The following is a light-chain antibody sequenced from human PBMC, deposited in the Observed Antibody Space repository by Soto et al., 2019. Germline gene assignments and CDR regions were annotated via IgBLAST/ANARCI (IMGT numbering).Light chain of an antibody. CDR2: DAS. CDR1: ESVRHY. J-gene: IGKJ2*01. V-gene: IGKV3-11*01. Sequence: EIVLTQSPATLSLSPGESATLSCRASESVRHYVAWYQQKPGQAPRLLIYDASSRATGIPARFSRSGSGTDYNHTIRNLAAEDFSVYYRLHRDNWSYIFGQGTKLEI. CDR3: LHRDNWSYI.